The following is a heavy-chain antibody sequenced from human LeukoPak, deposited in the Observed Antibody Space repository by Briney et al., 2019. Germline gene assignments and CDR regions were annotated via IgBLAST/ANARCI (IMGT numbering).Heavy chain of an antibody. CDR3: AKLPCSSSSVSYFDY. CDR2: ISSGGST. V-gene: IGHV3-66*01. CDR1: GFTVSSDY. Sequence: PGGSLRLCCAASGFTVSSDYMGWVRQAPEKGLEWVSLISSGGSTYYADSLKGRFTISRDDSKNTLYLQMNSLRAEDTAVYYCAKLPCSSSSVSYFDYWGQGTLVTVSS. J-gene: IGHJ4*02. D-gene: IGHD6-6*01.